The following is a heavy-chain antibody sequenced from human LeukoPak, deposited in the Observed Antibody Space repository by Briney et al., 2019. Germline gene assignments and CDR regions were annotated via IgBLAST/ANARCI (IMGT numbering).Heavy chain of an antibody. D-gene: IGHD4-17*01. V-gene: IGHV4-34*01. CDR2: INHSGST. CDR1: GFTFSSYA. CDR3: ARGLTTVTTFNWFDP. Sequence: GSLRLSCAASGFTFSSYAMNWVRQPPGKGLEWIGEINHSGSTNYNSSLKSRVTISIDTSKNQFSLKLSSVTAADTAVYFCARGLTTVTTFNWFDPWGRGTLVTVSS. J-gene: IGHJ5*02.